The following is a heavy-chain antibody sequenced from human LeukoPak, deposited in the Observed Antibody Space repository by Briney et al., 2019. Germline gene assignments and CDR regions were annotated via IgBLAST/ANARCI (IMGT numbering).Heavy chain of an antibody. J-gene: IGHJ4*02. D-gene: IGHD3-10*01. CDR1: GFTFSSYS. CDR2: ISSSSSYI. CDR3: ARDTSDWTMVRGVLDY. V-gene: IGHV3-21*01. Sequence: GGSLRLSCAASGFTFSSYSMNWVRQAPGKGLGWVSSISSSSSYIYYADSVKGRFTISRDNAKNSLYLQMNSLRAEDTAVYYCARDTSDWTMVRGVLDYWGQGTLVTVSS.